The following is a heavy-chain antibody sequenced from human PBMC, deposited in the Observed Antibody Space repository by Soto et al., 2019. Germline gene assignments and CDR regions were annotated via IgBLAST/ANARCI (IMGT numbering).Heavy chain of an antibody. CDR3: ARGLYDFWSGYYTETYYYYYMDV. CDR2: IKQDGSEK. J-gene: IGHJ6*03. V-gene: IGHV3-7*01. Sequence: GGSLRLSCAASGFTFSSYWMSWVRQAPGKGLEWVANIKQDGSEKYYVDSVKGRFTISRDNAKNSLYLQMNSLRAEDTAVYYCARGLYDFWSGYYTETYYYYYMDVWGKGTTVTVSS. CDR1: GFTFSSYW. D-gene: IGHD3-3*01.